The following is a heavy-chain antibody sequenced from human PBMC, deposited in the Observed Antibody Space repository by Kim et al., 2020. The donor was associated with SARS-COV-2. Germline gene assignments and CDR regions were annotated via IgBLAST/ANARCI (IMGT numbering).Heavy chain of an antibody. V-gene: IGHV4-31*03. J-gene: IGHJ6*02. Sequence: SETLSLTCTVSGGSISSGGYYWSWIRQHPGKGLEWIGYIYYSGSTYYNPSLKSRVTISVDTSKNQFSLKLSSVTAADTAVYYCARDRYSASYYVNYYGMDVWGQGTTVTVSS. CDR2: IYYSGST. CDR1: GGSISSGGYY. D-gene: IGHD1-26*01. CDR3: ARDRYSASYYVNYYGMDV.